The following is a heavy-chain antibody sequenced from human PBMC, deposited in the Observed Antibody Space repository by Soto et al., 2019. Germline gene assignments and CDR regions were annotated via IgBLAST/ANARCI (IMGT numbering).Heavy chain of an antibody. CDR1: GYNIITYG. CDR2: ISGYNGNT. V-gene: IGHV1-18*01. J-gene: IGHJ4*02. D-gene: IGHD1-26*01. Sequence: QVHLEQSGPEVKRPGASVKVSCRASGYNIITYGISWVRQAPGQAHDWMGWISGYNGNTNYPPNFQCKVSMTIDSFTTTPSMELRSLRSDDTDVYYCASGPSLPYILGALTFDFWGQGTPVTVSS. CDR3: ASGPSLPYILGALTFDF.